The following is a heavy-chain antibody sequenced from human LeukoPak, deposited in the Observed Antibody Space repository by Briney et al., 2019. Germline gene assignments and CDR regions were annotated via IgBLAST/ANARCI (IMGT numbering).Heavy chain of an antibody. CDR1: GGSVSNNNYY. J-gene: IGHJ4*02. V-gene: IGHV4-39*01. CDR2: LSYSGST. D-gene: IGHD6-13*01. Sequence: SETLSLTCTVSGGSVSNNNYYWGWIRQPPGKGLDWIGSLSYSGSTYYNPSLKSRVTISVDTSKNQFSLKVSSVTAADTAVYYCARVLAAAAHFDYWGQGTLVTVSS. CDR3: ARVLAAAAHFDY.